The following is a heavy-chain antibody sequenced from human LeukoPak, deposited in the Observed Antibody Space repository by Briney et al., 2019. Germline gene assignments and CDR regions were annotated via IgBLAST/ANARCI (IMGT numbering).Heavy chain of an antibody. CDR3: AKDRNIVIIPAAIEGFDY. Sequence: PGGSLRPSCAASGFPFSSYGMHWVRQAPGKGLEWVAVIWNDGSKKLYADSVKGRFTVSRDNHKNVVFLQMNTLRVDDTAVYYCAKDRNIVIIPAAIEGFDYWGLGTLVTVAS. V-gene: IGHV3-33*06. J-gene: IGHJ4*02. CDR1: GFPFSSYG. CDR2: IWNDGSKK. D-gene: IGHD2-2*01.